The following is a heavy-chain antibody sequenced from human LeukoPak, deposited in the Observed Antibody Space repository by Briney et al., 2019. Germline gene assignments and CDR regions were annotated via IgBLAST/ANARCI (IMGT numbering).Heavy chain of an antibody. CDR2: INAGNGNT. V-gene: IGHV1-3*03. J-gene: IGHJ5*02. CDR3: ARGIAAAGTWWFDP. CDR1: GYTFTGYY. Sequence: GASVKVSCKASGYTFTGYYMHWVRQAPGQRLEWMRWINAGNGNTKYSQEFQGRVTITRDTSASTAYMELSSLRSEDMAVYYCARGIAAAGTWWFDPWGQGTLVTVSS. D-gene: IGHD6-13*01.